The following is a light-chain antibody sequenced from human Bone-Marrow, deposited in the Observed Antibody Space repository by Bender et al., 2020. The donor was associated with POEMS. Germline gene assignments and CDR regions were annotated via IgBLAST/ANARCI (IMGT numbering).Light chain of an antibody. V-gene: IGLV2-23*02. J-gene: IGLJ1*01. CDR3: CSYVASNIFDYV. Sequence: QSDLTQPASVSGSPGQSITINCTGTNSDIGSYDFVSWYQQRPGTAPKLVLFEVTKRPSGISDRFAGSKSGSTASLTISDLQADDEADYYCCSYVASNIFDYVFGGGTQVSVL. CDR1: NSDIGSYDF. CDR2: EVT.